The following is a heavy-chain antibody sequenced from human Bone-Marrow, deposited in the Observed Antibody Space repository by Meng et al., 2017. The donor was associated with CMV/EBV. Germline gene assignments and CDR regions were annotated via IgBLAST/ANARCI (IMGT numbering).Heavy chain of an antibody. CDR3: ARDRVVVPAADRYYYYYGMDV. Sequence: SQTLSLTCAIPGDSVSSNSAAWNWIRQSPSRGLEWLGRTYYRSKWYNDYAVSVKSRITINPDTSKNQFSLQLNSWTPEDTAVYYCARDRVVVPAADRYYYYYGMDVWGQGTTVTVSS. V-gene: IGHV6-1*01. CDR2: TYYRSKWYN. J-gene: IGHJ6*02. D-gene: IGHD2-2*01. CDR1: GDSVSSNSAA.